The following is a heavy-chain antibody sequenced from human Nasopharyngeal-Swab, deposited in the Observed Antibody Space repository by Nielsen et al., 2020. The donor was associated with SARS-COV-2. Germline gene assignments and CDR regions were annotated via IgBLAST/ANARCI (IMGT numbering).Heavy chain of an antibody. D-gene: IGHD2-21*02. CDR2: IRSKGNNYAT. CDR1: GFTFSDSA. Sequence: GESLKISCAASGFTFSDSAIHWVRQASGKGLEWVGRIRSKGNNYATAYAASVKGRFIIFRDDPTNTAYLQMNSLKTEDTAVYYCTRCGGGCYSGRDYWGQGTLVTVSS. CDR3: TRCGGGCYSGRDY. J-gene: IGHJ4*02. V-gene: IGHV3-73*01.